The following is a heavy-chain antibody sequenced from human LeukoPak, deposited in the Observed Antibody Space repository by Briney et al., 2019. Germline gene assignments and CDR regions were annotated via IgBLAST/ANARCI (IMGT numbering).Heavy chain of an antibody. Sequence: SETLSLTCTVSGGSISSYYWSWIRQPPGKGLEWIGYIYYSGSTNYNLSLKSRVTISVDTSKNQFSLKLSSVTAADTAVYYCARDVGGVDYWGQGTLVTVSS. V-gene: IGHV4-59*12. J-gene: IGHJ4*02. D-gene: IGHD3-10*01. CDR2: IYYSGST. CDR3: ARDVGGVDY. CDR1: GGSISSYY.